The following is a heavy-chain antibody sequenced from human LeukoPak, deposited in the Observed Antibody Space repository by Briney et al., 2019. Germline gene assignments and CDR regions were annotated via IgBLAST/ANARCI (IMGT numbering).Heavy chain of an antibody. CDR2: INHSGST. J-gene: IGHJ4*02. D-gene: IGHD5-18*01. CDR1: GGSFSGYY. CDR3: ARGLQGYSYGYDY. Sequence: SETLSLTCAVYGGSFSGYYWSWIRQPPGKGLEWIGEINHSGSTNYNPSLKSRVTISVDTSKNQFSLKLSSVTAADTAVYYCARGLQGYSYGYDYCGQGTLVTVSS. V-gene: IGHV4-34*01.